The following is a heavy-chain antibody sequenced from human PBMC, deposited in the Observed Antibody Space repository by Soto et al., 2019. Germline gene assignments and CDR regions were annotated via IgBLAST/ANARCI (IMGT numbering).Heavy chain of an antibody. D-gene: IGHD3-10*01. CDR2: ISYDGSNK. V-gene: IGHV3-30-3*01. CDR1: GFTFSSYA. CDR3: ARTDMVRGALDY. J-gene: IGHJ4*02. Sequence: QVRLVESGGGVVQPGRSLRLSCAASGFTFSSYAMHWVRQAPGKGLEWVAVISYDGSNKYYADSVKGRFTISRDNSKNTLYLQMNSLRAEDTAVYYCARTDMVRGALDYWGQGTLVTVSS.